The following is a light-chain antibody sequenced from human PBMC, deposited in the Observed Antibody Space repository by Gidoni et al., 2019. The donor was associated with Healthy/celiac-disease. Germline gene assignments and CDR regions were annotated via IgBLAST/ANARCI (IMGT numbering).Light chain of an antibody. CDR3: QKYNSAPRT. J-gene: IGKJ1*01. CDR1: QGISNY. CDR2: AAS. V-gene: IGKV1-27*01. Sequence: DIQMTQSPSSLSASVGDRVTITRRASQGISNYLAWYQQKPGKVPKLLIYAASTLQSGVPSRFCGSGSWTDFTLTISSLLPEDVATYYCQKYNSAPRTFGQGTKVEIK.